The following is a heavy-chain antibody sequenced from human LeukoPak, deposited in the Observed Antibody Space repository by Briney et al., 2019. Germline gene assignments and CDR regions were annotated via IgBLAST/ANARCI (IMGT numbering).Heavy chain of an antibody. CDR3: AKVPLNGNGVLLPPDY. CDR1: GFTFSSYA. V-gene: IGHV3-30-3*01. Sequence: GRSLRLSCAASGFTFSSYAMHWVRQAPGKGLEWVAVISYDGSNKYYADSVKGRFTISRDNSKNTLYLQMNSLRAEDTAVYYCAKVPLNGNGVLLPPDYWGQGTLVTVSS. CDR2: ISYDGSNK. D-gene: IGHD3-10*01. J-gene: IGHJ4*02.